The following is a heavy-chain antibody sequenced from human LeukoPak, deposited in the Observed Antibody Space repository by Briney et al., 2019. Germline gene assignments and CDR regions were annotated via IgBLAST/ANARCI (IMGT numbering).Heavy chain of an antibody. CDR3: GRVERGGYPPPPPDY. Sequence: ASVKVSCKASGYTFTSYGISWVRQAPGQGLEWMGWTSAYNGNTNYAQKLQGRVTMTTDTSTSTAYMELRSLRSDDTAVYYCGRVERGGYPPPPPDYWGQGTLVTVSS. D-gene: IGHD1-26*01. V-gene: IGHV1-18*01. CDR2: TSAYNGNT. CDR1: GYTFTSYG. J-gene: IGHJ4*02.